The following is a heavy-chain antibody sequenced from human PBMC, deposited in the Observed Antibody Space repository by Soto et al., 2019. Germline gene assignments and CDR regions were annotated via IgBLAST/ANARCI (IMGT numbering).Heavy chain of an antibody. CDR2: INHSGST. CDR3: AGGITMVRGVIIQPHAFDI. D-gene: IGHD3-10*01. J-gene: IGHJ3*02. Sequence: PSETLSLTCAVYGGSFSGYYWSWIRQPPGKGLEWIGEINHSGSTNYNPSLKSRVTISVDTSKNQFSLKLSSVTAADTAVYYCAGGITMVRGVIIQPHAFDIWGQGTMVTVSS. CDR1: GGSFSGYY. V-gene: IGHV4-34*01.